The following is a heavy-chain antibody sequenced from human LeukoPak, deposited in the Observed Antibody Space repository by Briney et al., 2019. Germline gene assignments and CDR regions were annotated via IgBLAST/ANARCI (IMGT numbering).Heavy chain of an antibody. D-gene: IGHD1-26*01. V-gene: IGHV4-30-2*01. J-gene: IGHJ4*02. CDR3: ARDAGVGYFDY. CDR1: VGSIRSGGYS. Sequence: SETLALTCAVSVGSIRSGGYSWGSIRQPPGKGLEWIGYIYHSGSTHYNPSLKSRVTISVDRSKNQFSLKLRSVTAADTAVYYCARDAGVGYFDYWGQGTLVTVSS. CDR2: IYHSGST.